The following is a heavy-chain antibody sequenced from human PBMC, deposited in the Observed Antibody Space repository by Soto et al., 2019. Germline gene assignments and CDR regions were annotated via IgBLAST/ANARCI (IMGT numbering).Heavy chain of an antibody. CDR3: ARGSYCSRSSCYQPYTGFDP. CDR1: GGSFIDYY. J-gene: IGHJ5*02. Sequence: PSETLSLTCVVYGGSFIDYYWSWIRQPPGKGLEWIGEIKHSGTTNYNLSLKSRVTISVDTSKNQFSLKLSSVTAAGTAVYYCARGSYCSRSSCYQPYTGFDPWGQGTLVTVSS. V-gene: IGHV4-34*01. D-gene: IGHD2-2*01. CDR2: IKHSGTT.